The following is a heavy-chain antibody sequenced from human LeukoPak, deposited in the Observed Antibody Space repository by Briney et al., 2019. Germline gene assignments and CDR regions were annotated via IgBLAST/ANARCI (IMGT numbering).Heavy chain of an antibody. CDR1: GFTFSSYL. CDR3: ARKSASGNYPLDY. D-gene: IGHD3-10*01. V-gene: IGHV3-7*03. CDR2: IKQDGSEK. Sequence: GGSLRLSCAGSGFTFSSYLMSWVRQAPGKGLEWVANIKQDGSEKYYVDSVKGRFTISRDNAKNSLYLQMSSLRSEDTALYYCARKSASGNYPLDYWGQGTLVTVSS. J-gene: IGHJ4*02.